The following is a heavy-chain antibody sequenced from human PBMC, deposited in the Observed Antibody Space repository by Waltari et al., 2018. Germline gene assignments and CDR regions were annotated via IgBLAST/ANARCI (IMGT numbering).Heavy chain of an antibody. D-gene: IGHD3-22*01. CDR3: ARHVGSNYYDSSGSDAFDI. V-gene: IGHV1-69*14. J-gene: IGHJ3*02. CDR2: IIPIFGTA. CDR1: GGTFSTYA. Sequence: QVQLVQSGAEVKKPGSSVKVYCKASGGTFSTYAISWVRQAPGKGLEWMGGIIPIFGTANYAQKFQGRVTITADKSTSTAYMELSSLRSEDTAVYYCARHVGSNYYDSSGSDAFDIWGQGTMVTVSS.